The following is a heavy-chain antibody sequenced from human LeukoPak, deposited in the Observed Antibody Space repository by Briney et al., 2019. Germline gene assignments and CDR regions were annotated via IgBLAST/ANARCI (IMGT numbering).Heavy chain of an antibody. CDR2: IWYDGSNK. Sequence: PGGSLRLSCAASGFTFSSYGMHWVRQAPGKGLEWVAVIWYDGSNKYCADSVKGRFTISRDNSKNTLYLQMNSLRAEDTAVYYCARERQAMAYYFDYWGQGTLVTVSS. D-gene: IGHD5-18*01. J-gene: IGHJ4*02. V-gene: IGHV3-33*01. CDR1: GFTFSSYG. CDR3: ARERQAMAYYFDY.